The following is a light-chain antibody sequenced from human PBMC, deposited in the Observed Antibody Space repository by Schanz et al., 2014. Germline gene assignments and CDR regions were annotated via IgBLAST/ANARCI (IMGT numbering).Light chain of an antibody. CDR2: GAS. J-gene: IGKJ2*01. CDR3: QHYGDSPPYT. Sequence: EIVLTQSPGTLSLSPGERATLSCRASQSVSSSYLAWYQQKPGQAPRLLIFGASTRATGIPDRFSGSGSGTDFTLTISRLEPEDFAVYHCQHYGDSPPYTFGQGTKLEIK. V-gene: IGKV3-20*01. CDR1: QSVSSSY.